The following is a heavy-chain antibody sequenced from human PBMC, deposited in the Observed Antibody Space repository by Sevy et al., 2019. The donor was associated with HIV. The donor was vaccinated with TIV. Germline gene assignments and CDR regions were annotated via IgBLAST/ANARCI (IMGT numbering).Heavy chain of an antibody. V-gene: IGHV1-24*01. CDR3: ATGLPSRRFASIVFDY. CDR2: FDPEDGET. CDR1: GYTLTELS. J-gene: IGHJ4*02. Sequence: ASVKVSCKVSGYTLTELSMHWVRQAPGKGLEWMGGFDPEDGETIYPQKFQGRVTMTEDTSTDTAYMELSSLRSEDTAVYYCATGLPSRRFASIVFDYWGQGTLVTVSS. D-gene: IGHD3-22*01.